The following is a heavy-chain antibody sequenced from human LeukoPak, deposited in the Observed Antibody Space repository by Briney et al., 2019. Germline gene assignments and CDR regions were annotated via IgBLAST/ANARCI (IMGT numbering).Heavy chain of an antibody. D-gene: IGHD6-13*01. CDR2: FNPENGNT. CDR3: AREHSSSWDQFDY. V-gene: IGHV1-18*01. Sequence: ASVKVSCMASGYSFVVYGITCVRPAPGQGREWMGWFNPENGNTNYVQKVQGRDTMTADTSTSTSYMELRSLRSDDTAVYYCAREHSSSWDQFDYWGQGTLVTVSS. CDR1: GYSFVVYG. J-gene: IGHJ4*02.